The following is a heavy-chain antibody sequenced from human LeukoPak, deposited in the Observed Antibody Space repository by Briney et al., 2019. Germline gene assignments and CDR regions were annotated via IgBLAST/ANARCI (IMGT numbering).Heavy chain of an antibody. J-gene: IGHJ3*02. CDR2: INPNSGGT. Sequence: ASVKVSCKASGYTFTGYYMHWVRQAPGQGLEWMGWINPNSGGTNYAQKLQGRVTMTTDTSTSTAYMELRSLRSDDTAVYYCARSPDSYYYDSSGYPDAFDIWGQGTMVTVSS. V-gene: IGHV1-2*02. CDR1: GYTFTGYY. CDR3: ARSPDSYYYDSSGYPDAFDI. D-gene: IGHD3-22*01.